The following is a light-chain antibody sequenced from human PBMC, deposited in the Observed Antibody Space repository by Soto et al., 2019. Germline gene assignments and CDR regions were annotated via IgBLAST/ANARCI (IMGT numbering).Light chain of an antibody. CDR3: QQLDSMPIT. J-gene: IGKJ5*01. CDR1: QGIRSY. CDR2: IAS. V-gene: IGKV1-9*01. Sequence: DIQMTQSPSTLSASVCDRVAITFRASQGIRSYLAWYQQKPGEAPKLLISIASILQSGVPSRFSGSGSGTDFVLTISSLQPEDSATYYCQQLDSMPITFGQGTRLEIK.